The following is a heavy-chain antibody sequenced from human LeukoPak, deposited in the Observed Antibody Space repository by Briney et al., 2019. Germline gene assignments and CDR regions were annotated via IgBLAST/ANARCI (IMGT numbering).Heavy chain of an antibody. Sequence: ASVKVSCKASGYTFTSYAFSWVRQAPGQGLEWMGWISAYNGNTNYAQKLQGRVSMTTDTSTRTAYMELRGLRSDDTAVYYCARVRSGNYYWDYWGQGTLVTVSS. V-gene: IGHV1-18*01. CDR1: GYTFTSYA. J-gene: IGHJ4*02. CDR3: ARVRSGNYYWDY. CDR2: ISAYNGNT. D-gene: IGHD1-26*01.